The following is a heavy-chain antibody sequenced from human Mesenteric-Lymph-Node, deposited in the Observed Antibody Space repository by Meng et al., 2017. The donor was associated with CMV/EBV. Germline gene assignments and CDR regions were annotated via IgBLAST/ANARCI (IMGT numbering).Heavy chain of an antibody. V-gene: IGHV1-8*01. CDR2: MNPNSGNT. CDR3: ARALLRFLEWLPEDYYYGMDV. J-gene: IGHJ6*02. Sequence: ASVKVSCKASGYTFTSYDINWVRQATGQGLEWMGWMNPNSGNTGYAQKFQGRVTMTRNTSISTAYMELSSLRSEDTAVYYCARALLRFLEWLPEDYYYGMDVWGQGTTVTVSS. D-gene: IGHD3-3*01. CDR1: GYTFTSYD.